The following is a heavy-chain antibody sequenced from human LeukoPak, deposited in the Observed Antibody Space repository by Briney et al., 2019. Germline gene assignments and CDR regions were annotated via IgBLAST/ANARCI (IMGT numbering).Heavy chain of an antibody. CDR1: GGSFSGYY. J-gene: IGHJ4*02. CDR2: INHSGST. CDR3: AKGPRLYYYDSSGYYYY. Sequence: SETLSLTCAVYGGSFSGYYWSWIRQPPGKGLEWIGEINHSGSTNYNPSLKSRVTISVDTSKNQFSLKLSSVTAADTAVYFCAKGPRLYYYDSSGYYYYWGQGTLVTVSS. D-gene: IGHD3-22*01. V-gene: IGHV4-34*01.